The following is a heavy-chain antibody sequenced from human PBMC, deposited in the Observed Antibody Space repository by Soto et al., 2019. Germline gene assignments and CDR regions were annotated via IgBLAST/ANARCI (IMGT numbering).Heavy chain of an antibody. Sequence: QVQLVQSGAEVKTPGSSVKVSCKASGGTLSDYAISWVRQAPGQGLEWMGGIMPTVDSANYAQNFQGRVTISAEESTSTANLGLSSLRSDDTAVYYCAVAAVREIMAQESSGMAVWGQGTTVIVSS. V-gene: IGHV1-69*01. CDR3: AVAAVREIMAQESSGMAV. D-gene: IGHD3-10*01. CDR1: GGTLSDYA. CDR2: IMPTVDSA. J-gene: IGHJ6*02.